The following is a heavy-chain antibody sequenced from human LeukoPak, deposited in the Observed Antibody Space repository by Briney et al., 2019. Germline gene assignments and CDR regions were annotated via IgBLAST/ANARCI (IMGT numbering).Heavy chain of an antibody. CDR2: INHSGST. Sequence: SETLSLTCAVYGGSFSGYYWSWLRQPPGRGLEWLGEINHSGSTNYNPSLKSRVTISVDTSKNQFSLKLSSVPAADTAVYYCARGHSIAARPSSPGDYYYYGMDVWGQGTTVTVSS. J-gene: IGHJ6*02. V-gene: IGHV4-34*01. D-gene: IGHD6-6*01. CDR3: ARGHSIAARPSSPGDYYYYGMDV. CDR1: GGSFSGYY.